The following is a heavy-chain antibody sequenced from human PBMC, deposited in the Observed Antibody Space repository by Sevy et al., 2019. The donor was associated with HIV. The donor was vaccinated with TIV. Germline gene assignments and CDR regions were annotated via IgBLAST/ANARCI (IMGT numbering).Heavy chain of an antibody. Sequence: SDTLSLTCTVSGGSISSGSYYWSWIRQPAGKGLEWIGRIYTSGSTNYNPSLKSRVTMSVDTSKNQFSLKLSSVTAADTAVYYSARDFVGQQLARLGAFDIWGQGTMVTVSS. CDR1: GGSISSGSYY. CDR3: ARDFVGQQLARLGAFDI. D-gene: IGHD6-13*01. CDR2: IYTSGST. J-gene: IGHJ3*02. V-gene: IGHV4-61*02.